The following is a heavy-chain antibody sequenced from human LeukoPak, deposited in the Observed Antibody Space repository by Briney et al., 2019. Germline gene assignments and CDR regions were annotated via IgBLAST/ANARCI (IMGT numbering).Heavy chain of an antibody. CDR1: GFTFSSYA. D-gene: IGHD3-3*01. Sequence: GGSLRLSCAASGFTFSSYAMHWVRQAPGKGLEYVSAISSNGGSTCYANSVKGRFTISRDNSKNTLYLQMGSLRAEDMAVYYCARDALETYYDFWNYYMDVWGKGTTVTVSS. CDR2: ISSNGGST. J-gene: IGHJ6*03. V-gene: IGHV3-64*01. CDR3: ARDALETYYDFWNYYMDV.